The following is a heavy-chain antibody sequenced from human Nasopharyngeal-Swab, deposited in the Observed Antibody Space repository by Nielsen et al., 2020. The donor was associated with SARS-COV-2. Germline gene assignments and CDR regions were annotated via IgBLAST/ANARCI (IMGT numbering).Heavy chain of an antibody. CDR3: ARMGGYSYGWRAYYYYGMDV. CDR1: GFTVSSNY. Sequence: GESLKISCAASGFTVSSNYMSWVRQAPGKGLEWVSVIYSGGSTYYADSAKGRFTISRDNSKNTLYLQMNSLRAEDTAVYYCARMGGYSYGWRAYYYYGMDVWGQGTTVTVSS. CDR2: IYSGGST. D-gene: IGHD5-18*01. V-gene: IGHV3-53*01. J-gene: IGHJ6*02.